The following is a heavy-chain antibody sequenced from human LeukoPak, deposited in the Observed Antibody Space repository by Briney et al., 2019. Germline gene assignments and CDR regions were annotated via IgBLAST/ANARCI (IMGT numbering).Heavy chain of an antibody. Sequence: GASVKVSCKVSGYTLTELSMHWVRQAPGKGLEWMGGFDPEDGETIYAQKFQGRVTMTEDTSTDTAYMELSSLRSEDTAVYYCASLTPQGNYFDYWGQGTLVTVSS. CDR1: GYTLTELS. D-gene: IGHD1-14*01. CDR2: FDPEDGET. V-gene: IGHV1-24*01. J-gene: IGHJ4*02. CDR3: ASLTPQGNYFDY.